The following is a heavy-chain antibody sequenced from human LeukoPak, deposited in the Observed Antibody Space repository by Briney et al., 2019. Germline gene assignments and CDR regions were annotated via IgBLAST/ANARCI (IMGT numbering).Heavy chain of an antibody. Sequence: GGSLRLSCAVSGFTFDDYAMHWVRQAPGKGLEWVSGISWNSGSIGYADSVKGRFTISRDNAKNSLYLQMNSLRAEDTAVYYCARDQGPYGSGSYSPWGQGTLVTVSS. D-gene: IGHD3-10*01. V-gene: IGHV3-9*01. CDR3: ARDQGPYGSGSYSP. CDR2: ISWNSGSI. J-gene: IGHJ4*02. CDR1: GFTFDDYA.